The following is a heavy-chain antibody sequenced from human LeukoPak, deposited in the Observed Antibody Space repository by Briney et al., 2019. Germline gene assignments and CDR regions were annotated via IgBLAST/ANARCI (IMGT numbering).Heavy chain of an antibody. J-gene: IGHJ2*01. CDR2: IYYSGST. D-gene: IGHD5-18*01. Sequence: PSETLSLTCTVSGGSISSSSYYWGWIRQPPGKGLEWIGSIYYSGSTYYNPSLKSRVTISVDTSKNQFSLKLSSVTAADTAVYYCARGPYSYGYTGWYFDLWGRGTLVTVSS. CDR1: GGSISSSSYY. CDR3: ARGPYSYGYTGWYFDL. V-gene: IGHV4-39*01.